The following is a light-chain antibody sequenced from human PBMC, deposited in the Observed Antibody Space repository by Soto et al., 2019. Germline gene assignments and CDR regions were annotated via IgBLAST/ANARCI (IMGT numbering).Light chain of an antibody. CDR3: AAWDASLGGFYV. V-gene: IGLV1-44*01. Sequence: SVLTQPPTASGPPGQRVTISCSGSRSSIGSNTVNWYQHLPGSAPKLLIYSNNHRPSGVPDRFSASKAGASASLAISGLQSEDEGDYYCAAWDASLGGFYVFGSGTKVTVL. CDR2: SNN. J-gene: IGLJ1*01. CDR1: RSSIGSNT.